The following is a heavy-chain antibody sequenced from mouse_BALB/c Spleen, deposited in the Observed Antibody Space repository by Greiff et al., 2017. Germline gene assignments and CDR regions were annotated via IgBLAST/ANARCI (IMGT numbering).Heavy chain of an antibody. CDR3: ATLFTTVGFAY. J-gene: IGHJ3*01. CDR2: ISYDGSN. Sequence: EVKLQESGPGLVKPSQSLSLTCSVTGYSITSGYYWNWIRQFPGNKLEWMGYISYDGSNNYNPSLKNRISITRDTSKNQFFLKLNSVTTEDTATYYCATLFTTVGFAYWGQGTLVTVSA. D-gene: IGHD1-1*01. CDR1: GYSITSGYY. V-gene: IGHV3-6*02.